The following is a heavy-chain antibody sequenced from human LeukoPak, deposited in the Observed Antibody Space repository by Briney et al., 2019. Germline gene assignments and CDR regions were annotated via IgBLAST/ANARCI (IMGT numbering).Heavy chain of an antibody. CDR3: TRYFDWLSPSSDY. CDR2: IYYSGST. D-gene: IGHD3-9*01. CDR1: GGSISNDY. J-gene: IGHJ4*02. Sequence: ASETLSLNCTVSGGSISNDYWSWIRQPPGKGLEWIGSIYYSGSTYYNPSLKSRVTISVDTSKNQFSLKLSSVTAADTAVYYCTRYFDWLSPSSDYWGQGTLVTVSS. V-gene: IGHV4-59*05.